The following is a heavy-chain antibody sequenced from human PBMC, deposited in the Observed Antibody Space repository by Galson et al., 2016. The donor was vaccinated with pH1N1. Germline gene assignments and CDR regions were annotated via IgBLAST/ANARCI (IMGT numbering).Heavy chain of an antibody. CDR1: GGSFSDYY. CDR2: VNPSGST. Sequence: ETLSLTCTVYGGSFSDYYWSWIRQPLGKGLEWIGEVNPSGSTIYNPSLNSRVIISADTSRNQFSLKLTSVTAADTAVYFCARVDFGGKLGDWGQGTQVTVSS. V-gene: IGHV4-34*01. D-gene: IGHD3-10*01. CDR3: ARVDFGGKLGD. J-gene: IGHJ4*02.